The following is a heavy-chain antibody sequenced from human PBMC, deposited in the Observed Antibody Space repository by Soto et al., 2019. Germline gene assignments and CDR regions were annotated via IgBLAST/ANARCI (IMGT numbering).Heavy chain of an antibody. V-gene: IGHV4-59*01. D-gene: IGHD3-22*01. Sequence: SETLSLTCTVSGGSITSSYWSWIRRPPGKGLEWIAYIYDTGISGYTPSTSYNPSLKSRVTMSVDTSKSQFSLKLTSVTAADTAVYYCARGYYESSDYFVGSPIFDYWGQGSLVTVSS. CDR1: GGSITSSY. CDR2: IYDTGISGYTPST. CDR3: ARGYYESSDYFVGSPIFDY. J-gene: IGHJ4*02.